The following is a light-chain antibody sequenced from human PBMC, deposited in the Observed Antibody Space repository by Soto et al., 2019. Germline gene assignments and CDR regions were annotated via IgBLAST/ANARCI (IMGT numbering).Light chain of an antibody. CDR2: GAS. V-gene: IGKV3D-15*01. Sequence: VVMTQSPATLSVSPGERVTLSCRASQSVSSNLAWYQQKPGQAPRLLIYGASTRATGIPARFSGSESGTEFTLTISSLQSEDFAVYDCQQYNNWPPLTFGGGTKVEIK. CDR3: QQYNNWPPLT. J-gene: IGKJ4*01. CDR1: QSVSSN.